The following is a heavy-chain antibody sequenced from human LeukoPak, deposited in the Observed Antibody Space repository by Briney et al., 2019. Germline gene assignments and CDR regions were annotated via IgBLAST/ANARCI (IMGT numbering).Heavy chain of an antibody. J-gene: IGHJ4*02. Sequence: GGSLRLSCAASGFTFSTSWMHWVRQAPGKGLECVANIKEDGREKYYVDSVKGRFTISRDNAKNSLYLQMSSLRAEDTAVYYCARGGRPDYWGQGTLVTVSS. D-gene: IGHD3-10*01. CDR3: ARGGRPDY. CDR2: IKEDGREK. V-gene: IGHV3-7*01. CDR1: GFTFSTSW.